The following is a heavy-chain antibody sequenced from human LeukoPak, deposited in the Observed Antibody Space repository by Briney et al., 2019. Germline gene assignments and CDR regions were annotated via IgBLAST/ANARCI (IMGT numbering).Heavy chain of an antibody. CDR3: AREDYHDSSGYYKAPDFDY. CDR1: GFTFSSYS. CDR2: ISSSSSTI. D-gene: IGHD3-22*01. Sequence: PGGSLRLSCAASGFTFSSYSMNWVRQAPGKGLEWVSYISSSSSTIYYADSVKGRFTISRDNAKNSLYLQMNSLRAEDTAVYYCAREDYHDSSGYYKAPDFDYWGQGTLVTVSS. J-gene: IGHJ4*02. V-gene: IGHV3-48*04.